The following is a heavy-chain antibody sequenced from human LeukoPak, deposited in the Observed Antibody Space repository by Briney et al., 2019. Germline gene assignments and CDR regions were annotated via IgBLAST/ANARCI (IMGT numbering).Heavy chain of an antibody. D-gene: IGHD3-3*01. Sequence: ASVKVSCKASGYTFTGYYMHWVRQAPGQGLEWMGWINPNSGGTNYAQKFQGRVTMTRNTSISTAYMELSRLRSDDTAVYYCAREGAYYDFWSGYPTNWGQGTLVTVSS. CDR1: GYTFTGYY. J-gene: IGHJ4*02. CDR3: AREGAYYDFWSGYPTN. V-gene: IGHV1-2*02. CDR2: INPNSGGT.